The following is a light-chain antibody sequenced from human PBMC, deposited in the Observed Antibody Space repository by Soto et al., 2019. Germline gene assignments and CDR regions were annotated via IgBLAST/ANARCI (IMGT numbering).Light chain of an antibody. V-gene: IGKV1-5*01. CDR3: QHYNSYSEA. Sequence: DTQMTQSPSTLSAAVGDRVTITCRASQSISSWLAWYQQKPGKAPKLLIYDASTLQSVVPSRFSGSGSGTEFTLTISSLQPDDFATYYCQHYNSYSEAFGQGTKVDI. CDR2: DAS. CDR1: QSISSW. J-gene: IGKJ1*01.